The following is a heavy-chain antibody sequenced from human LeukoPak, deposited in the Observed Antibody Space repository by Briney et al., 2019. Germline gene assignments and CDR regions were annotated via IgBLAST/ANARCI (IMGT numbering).Heavy chain of an antibody. CDR1: GYTFTGYY. CDR3: AREGIAAAGTTRANWFDP. J-gene: IGHJ5*02. Sequence: ASVKVSCKASGYTFTGYYMHWVRQAPGQGLEWMGWINPNSGGTNYAQKFQGRVTMTRDTSTSTVYMELSSLRSEDTAVYYCAREGIAAAGTTRANWFDPWGQGTLVTVSS. CDR2: INPNSGGT. V-gene: IGHV1-2*02. D-gene: IGHD6-13*01.